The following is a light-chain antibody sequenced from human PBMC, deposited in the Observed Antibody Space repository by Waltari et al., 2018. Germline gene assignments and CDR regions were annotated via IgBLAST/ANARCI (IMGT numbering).Light chain of an antibody. V-gene: IGLV5-45*03. CDR2: YKSDSDK. Sequence: QAVLTQPSSLSASPGASASLTCTLRSVVTVATHRLNSNQQKPGSPPHYLLRYKSDSDKQQGSGVPSRFSGSKDASANAGILLISGLQSEDEADYYCMIWRSGASEFGGGTKLTVL. CDR3: MIWRSGASE. CDR1: SVVTVATHR. J-gene: IGLJ2*01.